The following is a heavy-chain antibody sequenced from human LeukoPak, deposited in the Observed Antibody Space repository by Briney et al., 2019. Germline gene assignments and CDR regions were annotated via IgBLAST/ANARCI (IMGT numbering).Heavy chain of an antibody. CDR2: IRSKADNYAT. Sequence: GGSLRLSCAASGFTFSGSPILWVRQASGKGLEWVGRIRSKADNYATAYAASVQGRCTISRDDSKSTAYLQLNSLKTEDTAVYYCTQSNYWGQGALVTVS. V-gene: IGHV3-73*01. CDR1: GFTFSGSP. CDR3: TQSNY. J-gene: IGHJ4*02.